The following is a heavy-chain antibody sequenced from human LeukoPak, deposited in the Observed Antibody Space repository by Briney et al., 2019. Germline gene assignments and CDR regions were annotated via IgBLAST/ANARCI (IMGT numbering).Heavy chain of an antibody. V-gene: IGHV1-18*01. CDR3: VRDPTAAAATDDWFDP. D-gene: IGHD6-13*01. CDR2: ISAYNGNT. CDR1: GYTFTSYG. J-gene: IGHJ5*02. Sequence: ASVKVSCKASGYTFTSYGISWVRQAPGQGLEWMGWISAYNGNTNYAQKLQGRVSMTTDTSTSTAYMELRNLRSDDTAVYYCVRDPTAAAATDDWFDPWGQGTLVTVSS.